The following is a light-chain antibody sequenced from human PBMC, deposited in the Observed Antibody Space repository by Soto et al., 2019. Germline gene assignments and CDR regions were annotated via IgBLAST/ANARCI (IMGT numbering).Light chain of an antibody. CDR1: QSVSNNY. CDR2: GAS. J-gene: IGKJ1*01. V-gene: IGKV3-20*01. CDR3: QHYNSYSEA. Sequence: DIVFTQFPGTLSLSPGERATPSCRASQSVSNNYLAWYQQKPGQAPRLLIYGASNRATGIPDRFSGSGSGTDFTLTISSLQPDDFATYYCQHYNSYSEAFGQGTKVDIK.